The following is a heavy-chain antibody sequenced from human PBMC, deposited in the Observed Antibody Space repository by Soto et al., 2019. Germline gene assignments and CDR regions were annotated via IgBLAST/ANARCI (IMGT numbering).Heavy chain of an antibody. J-gene: IGHJ3*02. CDR1: GFTVSSNY. CDR3: ARGGCSSTSCYYAFDI. V-gene: IGHV3-53*04. Sequence: GGSLRLSCAASGFTVSSNYMSWVRQTPGKGLEWVSVIYSGGSTYYADSVKGRFTISRHNSKNTLYPQMNSLRAEDTAVYYCARGGCSSTSCYYAFDIWGQGTMVTVSS. D-gene: IGHD2-2*01. CDR2: IYSGGST.